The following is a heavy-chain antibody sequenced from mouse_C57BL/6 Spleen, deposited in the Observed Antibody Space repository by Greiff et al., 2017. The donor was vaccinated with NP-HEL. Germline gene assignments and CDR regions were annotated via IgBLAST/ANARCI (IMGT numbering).Heavy chain of an antibody. CDR3: ARAPLIYYGYDGYYFDY. CDR2: ISDGGSYT. J-gene: IGHJ2*01. Sequence: DVMLVESGGGLVKPGGSLKLSCAASGFTFSSYAMSWVRQTPEKRLEWVATISDGGSYTYYPDNVKGRFTISRDNAKNNLYLQMSHLKSEDTAMYYRARAPLIYYGYDGYYFDYWGQGTTLTVSS. CDR1: GFTFSSYA. V-gene: IGHV5-4*03. D-gene: IGHD2-2*01.